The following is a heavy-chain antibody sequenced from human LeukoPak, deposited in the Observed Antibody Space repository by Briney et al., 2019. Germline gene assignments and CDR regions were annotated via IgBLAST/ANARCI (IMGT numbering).Heavy chain of an antibody. Sequence: GGSLRLSCAASGFTFSSYGMHWVRQAPGKGLEWVAVIWYDGSNKYYADSVKGRFTISRDNSKNTLYLQMNSLRAEDTAVYYCAKAPGSGWYALRDYFDYWGQGTLVTVSS. CDR2: IWYDGSNK. D-gene: IGHD6-19*01. CDR1: GFTFSSYG. V-gene: IGHV3-30*02. J-gene: IGHJ4*02. CDR3: AKAPGSGWYALRDYFDY.